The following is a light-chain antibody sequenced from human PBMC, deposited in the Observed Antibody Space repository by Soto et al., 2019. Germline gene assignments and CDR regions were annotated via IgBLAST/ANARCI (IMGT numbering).Light chain of an antibody. CDR1: KSDIGVYDF. J-gene: IGLJ1*01. CDR2: EVV. CDR3: KSYAGSNTYV. V-gene: IGLV2-8*01. Sequence: QTVVTQPPSASGTPGQRVTISCTGTKSDIGVYDFVSWYQHHPGKAPRLIIYEVVQRPSGVPDRFSGSKSGNTASLTVSGLQAADEADYFCKSYAGSNTYVFGSGTKVTVL.